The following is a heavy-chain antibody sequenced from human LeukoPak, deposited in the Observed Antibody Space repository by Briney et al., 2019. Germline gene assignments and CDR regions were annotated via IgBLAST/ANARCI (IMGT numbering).Heavy chain of an antibody. CDR1: GVSISSYY. V-gene: IGHV4-59*01. J-gene: IGHJ3*02. Sequence: PSETLSLTCTVSGVSISSYYWSWIRQPPGKGLEWIGYIYYSGSTNYKPSLKSRVTISVDTSKNQFSLTLSSVTAADTAVYCCARMRGMDAFDIWGQGTMVTVSS. D-gene: IGHD2-15*01. CDR2: IYYSGST. CDR3: ARMRGMDAFDI.